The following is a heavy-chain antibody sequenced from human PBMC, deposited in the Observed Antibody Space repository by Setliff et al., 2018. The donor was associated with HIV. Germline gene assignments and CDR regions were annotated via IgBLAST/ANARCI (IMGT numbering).Heavy chain of an antibody. V-gene: IGHV4-38-2*02. CDR1: GYSISSGYY. CDR3: ARDDSSGWHFYYYYGMDV. CDR2: IYHSGST. Sequence: SETLSLTCTVSGYSISSGYYWGWIRQPPGKGLEWIGSIYHSGSTYYNLSLKSRVTISVDTSKNQFPLKLSSVTAADTAVYYCARDDSSGWHFYYYYGMDVWGQGTTVTVSS. D-gene: IGHD6-19*01. J-gene: IGHJ6*02.